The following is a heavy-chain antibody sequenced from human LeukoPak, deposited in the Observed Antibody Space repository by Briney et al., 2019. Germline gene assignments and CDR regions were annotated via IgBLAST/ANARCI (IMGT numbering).Heavy chain of an antibody. CDR2: IRSTGSST. J-gene: IGHJ4*02. Sequence: GGSLRLSCTASGFTFRDYYVTWIRQAPGKGLEWVSYIRSTGSSTAYADSVKGRFAISRANAKNSLYLQMNSLRAEDTAVYYCASTITTLGEFDYWGQGTLVTVSS. V-gene: IGHV3-11*04. CDR3: ASTITTLGEFDY. CDR1: GFTFRDYY. D-gene: IGHD3-3*01.